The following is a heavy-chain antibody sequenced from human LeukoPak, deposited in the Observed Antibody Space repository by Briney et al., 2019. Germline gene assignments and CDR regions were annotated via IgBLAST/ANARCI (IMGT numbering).Heavy chain of an antibody. CDR2: ISSSSSYI. Sequence: PGGSLRLSCAASGFTFSSYAMSWVRQAPGKGLEWVSFISSSSSYIYYADSVKGRFTISRDNAKNSLYLQMNSLRAEDTAVYYCARDLRSSGYYAFDYWGQGTLVTVSS. V-gene: IGHV3-21*01. CDR1: GFTFSSYA. CDR3: ARDLRSSGYYAFDY. D-gene: IGHD3-22*01. J-gene: IGHJ4*02.